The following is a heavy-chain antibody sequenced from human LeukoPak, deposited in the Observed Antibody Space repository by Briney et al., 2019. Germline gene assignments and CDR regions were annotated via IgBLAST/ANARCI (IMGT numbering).Heavy chain of an antibody. CDR2: ISYDGSVE. CDR1: GFTFSNYA. J-gene: IGHJ4*02. Sequence: GRSLRLSCAASGFTFSNYAMHWVRQAPGKGLEWVALISYDGSVEKNAASVKGRFTISRDNSKNTLYLQMNSLRTEDTAVYYCARDRTSGDYSFDFWGQGTLVTVSS. CDR3: ARDRTSGDYSFDF. V-gene: IGHV3-30*04. D-gene: IGHD4-17*01.